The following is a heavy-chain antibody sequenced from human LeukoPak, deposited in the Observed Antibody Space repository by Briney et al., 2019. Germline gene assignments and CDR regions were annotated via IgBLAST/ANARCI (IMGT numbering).Heavy chain of an antibody. J-gene: IGHJ4*02. Sequence: ASVNDSCKASGYTFTSYYMHWVRQAPGQGLEWMGIINPSGGSTSYAQKFQGRVTMTRDTSTSTVYMELSSLRSEDTAVYYCARGVRPAIPDGYWGEGALVTVSS. CDR1: GYTFTSYY. CDR3: ARGVRPAIPDGY. D-gene: IGHD2-21*02. CDR2: INPSGGST. V-gene: IGHV1-46*01.